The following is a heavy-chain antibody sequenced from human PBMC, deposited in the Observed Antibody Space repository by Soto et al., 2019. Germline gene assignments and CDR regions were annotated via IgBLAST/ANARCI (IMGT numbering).Heavy chain of an antibody. CDR3: ARENGVAVATILYYFDY. V-gene: IGHV1-69*01. J-gene: IGHJ4*02. CDR1: GGTFKNNG. D-gene: IGHD5-12*01. CDR2: IIPVFGTT. Sequence: QVHLVQSGAEVKKAGSSVKVSCKAPGGTFKNNGISWVRQAPGQGLEWMGGIIPVFGTTNYAQKFQSRLSISADDFTSTVYMELSRLRYEDTAVYYCARENGVAVATILYYFDYWGPGTLVTVSS.